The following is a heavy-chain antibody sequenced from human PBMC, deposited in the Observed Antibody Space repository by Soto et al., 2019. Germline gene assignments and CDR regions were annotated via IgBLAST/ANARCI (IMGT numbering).Heavy chain of an antibody. CDR3: TTDQFCSGGSCYTYFIPPQTNEFDY. CDR1: GFTFSNAW. Sequence: GGLRRLSCAASGFTFSNAWMSWVRQAPGKGLEWVGGIKSKTDGGTTDYAAPVKGRFTISRDDSKNTLYLQMNSLKTEDTAVYYCTTDQFCSGGSCYTYFIPPQTNEFDYWGQGTLVTVSS. J-gene: IGHJ4*02. CDR2: IKSKTDGGTT. V-gene: IGHV3-15*01. D-gene: IGHD2-15*01.